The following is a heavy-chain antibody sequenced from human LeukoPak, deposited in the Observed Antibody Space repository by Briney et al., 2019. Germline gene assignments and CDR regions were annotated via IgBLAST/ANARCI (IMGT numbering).Heavy chain of an antibody. Sequence: KPSETLSLTCTVSGGSISSYYWSWIRQPPGKGLEWIGYIYYSGSTNYNPSLKSRVTISVDTSKNQFSLKLSSVTAADTAVFYCARGGFCSGGTCRFDYWGQGTLVTVSS. CDR1: GGSISSYY. CDR3: ARGGFCSGGTCRFDY. V-gene: IGHV4-59*01. J-gene: IGHJ4*02. D-gene: IGHD2-15*01. CDR2: IYYSGST.